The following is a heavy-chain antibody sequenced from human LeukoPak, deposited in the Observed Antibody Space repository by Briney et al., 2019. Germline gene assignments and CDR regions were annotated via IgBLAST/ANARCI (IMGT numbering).Heavy chain of an antibody. D-gene: IGHD2-2*02. CDR1: GGSFSGYY. V-gene: IGHV4-34*01. CDR2: INHSGST. CDR3: ARGGYCSSTSCYIRRNWFDP. J-gene: IGHJ5*02. Sequence: PSETLSLTCAVYGGSFSGYYWSWIRQPPGKGLEWIGEINHSGSTNYNPSLKSRVTISVDTSKNQFSLKLSSVTAADTAVYYCARGGYCSSTSCYIRRNWFDPWGQGTLVTVSS.